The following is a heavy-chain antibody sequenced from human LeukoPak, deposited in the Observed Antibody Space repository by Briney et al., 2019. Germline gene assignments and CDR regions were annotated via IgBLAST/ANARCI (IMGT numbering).Heavy chain of an antibody. J-gene: IGHJ4*02. Sequence: GGSLRLSCVVSGFTVSSDLMNWVRQAPGKGLEWVSAMNSGGETYYADSVRGRFIISRDKSRDTLYLQMNSLRVDDTAVYYCARGGSMVRGVLWGQGTLVTVSS. CDR2: MNSGGET. CDR1: GFTVSSDL. D-gene: IGHD3-10*01. V-gene: IGHV3-53*01. CDR3: ARGGSMVRGVL.